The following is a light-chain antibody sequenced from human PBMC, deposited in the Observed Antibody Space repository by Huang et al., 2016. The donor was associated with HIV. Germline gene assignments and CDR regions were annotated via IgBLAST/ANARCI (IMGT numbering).Light chain of an antibody. J-gene: IGKJ5*01. CDR2: DAS. Sequence: EIVLTQSPATLSLSPGEGATLSCRASQSVSSDLAWYQQKPGQAPRLLIYDASNRATGIPARFSGSGSGTDFTLTISSLEPEDFAVYYCQQRSNWAFGQGTRLEIK. V-gene: IGKV3-11*01. CDR1: QSVSSD. CDR3: QQRSNWA.